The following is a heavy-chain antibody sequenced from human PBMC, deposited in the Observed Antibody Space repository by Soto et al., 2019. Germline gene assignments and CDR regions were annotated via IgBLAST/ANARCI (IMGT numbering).Heavy chain of an antibody. D-gene: IGHD3-10*01. J-gene: IGHJ6*02. V-gene: IGHV4-59*01. CDR1: GGSISSYY. CDR3: ARVMVRGVRYYYYGMDV. Sequence: SETLSLTCTVSGGSISSYYWSWIRQPPGKGLEWIGYIYYSGSTNYNPSLKSRVTISVDTSKNQFSLKLSSVTAADTAVYYFARVMVRGVRYYYYGMDVWGQGTTVTVSS. CDR2: IYYSGST.